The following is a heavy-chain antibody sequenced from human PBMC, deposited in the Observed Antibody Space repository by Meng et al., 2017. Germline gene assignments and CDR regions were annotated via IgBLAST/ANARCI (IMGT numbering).Heavy chain of an antibody. CDR1: GFSLSTSAMC. CDR3: ARVIAAADSCYYYGMDV. J-gene: IGHJ6*02. Sequence: SGPTLLLPSQTLTLICTFSGFSLSTSAMCVSWIRQPPGKALEWLALIDWDDDKYYSTPLKTRLIISKDTSTNQVVLTMTNMYPVDTATYYCARVIAAADSCYYYGMDVWGQGTTVTVSS. CDR2: IDWDDDK. V-gene: IGHV2-70*01. D-gene: IGHD6-13*01.